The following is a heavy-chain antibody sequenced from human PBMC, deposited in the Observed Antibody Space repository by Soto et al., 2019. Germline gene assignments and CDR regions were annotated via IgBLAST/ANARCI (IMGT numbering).Heavy chain of an antibody. CDR1: GTTISSGDHY. Sequence: QVQLQESGPGLVKPSQTLSLTCTVSGTTISSGDHYCSWIRQAPGKGLEWIGYMYYTGKTYYNTSLQSRVTLSVDTSKNQFSLKMTSVTAADTAMYFCARVYGRGDYFDFWGRGTLVSVSS. V-gene: IGHV4-30-4*01. J-gene: IGHJ4*02. CDR3: ARVYGRGDYFDF. D-gene: IGHD1-26*01. CDR2: MYYTGKT.